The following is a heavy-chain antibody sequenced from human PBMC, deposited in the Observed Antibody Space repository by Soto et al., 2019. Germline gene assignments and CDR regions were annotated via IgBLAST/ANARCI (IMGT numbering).Heavy chain of an antibody. D-gene: IGHD3-9*01. CDR2: IIPIFGTA. CDR3: ARVYDRPSGMDV. CDR1: GSTFSSYA. Sequence: QVQLVQSGAEVKKPGSSVKVSCKASGSTFSSYAISWVRQAPGQGLEWMGGIIPIFGTANYAQKFQGRVTITADESTNTAYMELSSLRSEDTAVYYCARVYDRPSGMDVWGQGTTVTVSS. J-gene: IGHJ6*02. V-gene: IGHV1-69*12.